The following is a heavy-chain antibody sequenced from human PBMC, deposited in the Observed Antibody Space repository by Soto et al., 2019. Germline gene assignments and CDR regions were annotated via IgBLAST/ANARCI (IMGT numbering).Heavy chain of an antibody. V-gene: IGHV3-23*01. D-gene: IGHD3-16*01. CDR1: GFTFSSYA. CDR3: AKRGSYGPGTYYFDY. CDR2: ITGSGGAT. Sequence: VQLLESGGGLVQVGGSLRLSCAASGFTFSSYAMSWVRQAPGKGLEWVSAITGSGGATYHADSVEGRFTISRDNSKNTLYLQMNTLRAEDTAVYYCAKRGSYGPGTYYFDYWGQGTLVIVSS. J-gene: IGHJ4*02.